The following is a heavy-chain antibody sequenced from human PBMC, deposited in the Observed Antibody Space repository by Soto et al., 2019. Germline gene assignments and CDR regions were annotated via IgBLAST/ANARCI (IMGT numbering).Heavy chain of an antibody. Sequence: PSETLSLTCTVSGGSISSGDYYWSWIRQPPGKGLEWIGYIYYSGSTYYNPSLKSRVTISVDTSKNQFSLKLSSVTAADTAVYYCARVGTGGQWLVRNYFDYWGQGTLVTVSS. CDR3: ARVGTGGQWLVRNYFDY. D-gene: IGHD6-19*01. CDR2: IYYSGST. V-gene: IGHV4-30-4*01. CDR1: GGSISSGDYY. J-gene: IGHJ4*02.